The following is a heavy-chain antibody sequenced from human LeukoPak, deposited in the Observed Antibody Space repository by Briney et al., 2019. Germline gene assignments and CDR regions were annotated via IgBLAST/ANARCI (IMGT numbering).Heavy chain of an antibody. CDR1: GFTFSSYA. CDR3: ARDYGGIDY. CDR2: ISSDSSTI. J-gene: IGHJ4*02. Sequence: PGGSLRLSCAASGFTFSSYAMNWVRQAPGKGLEWLSYISSDSSTIYSADSVKGRFTISRDNAKNSLYLQTHSLRAEDTAVYYCARDYGGIDYWGQGTLVTVSS. V-gene: IGHV3-48*01. D-gene: IGHD3-10*01.